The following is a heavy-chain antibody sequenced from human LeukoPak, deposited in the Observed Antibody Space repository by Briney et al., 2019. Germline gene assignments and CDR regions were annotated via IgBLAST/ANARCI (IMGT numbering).Heavy chain of an antibody. D-gene: IGHD1-26*01. V-gene: IGHV4-39*01. CDR2: IYYSGST. CDR3: ARHGYYAVYYFDY. Sequence: SETLSLTCTVSDGSISSSSYYWGWIRQPPGKGLEWIGSIYYSGSTYYNPSLKSRVTISVDTSKNQFSLKLSSVTAADTAVFYCARHGYYAVYYFDYWGQGTLVTVSS. CDR1: DGSISSSSYY. J-gene: IGHJ4*02.